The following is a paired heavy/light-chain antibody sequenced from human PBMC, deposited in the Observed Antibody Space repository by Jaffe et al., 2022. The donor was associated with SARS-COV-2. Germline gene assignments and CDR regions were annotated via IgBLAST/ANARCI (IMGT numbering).Light chain of an antibody. Sequence: FVLTQSPDSLAVSLGERATINCKSSQSVLYTTDNRNYLGWYQQKPGQPPKLLISWASTRESGVPDRFSGSGSGTDFTLTIRSLQAEDVAIYFCHQYYTSPLTFGGGTKVEIK. CDR1: QSVLYTTDNRNY. CDR2: WAS. J-gene: IGKJ4*01. CDR3: HQYYTSPLT. V-gene: IGKV4-1*01.
Heavy chain of an antibody. CDR3: ARIIMTGEGGRGIFDV. D-gene: IGHD7-27*01. CDR1: GGSISSFRNSHS. V-gene: IGHV4-39*01. J-gene: IGHJ3*01. CDR2: VYHSGSD. Sequence: QLQLQESGPGVVKPSETLSLTCSVSGGSISSFRNSHSWGWIRQSPGKALEWIGTVYHSGSDYHNPSLRGRVAISVDTSENQFSLNLISVTAADTAMYYCARIIMTGEGGRGIFDVWGQGTKVTVSS.